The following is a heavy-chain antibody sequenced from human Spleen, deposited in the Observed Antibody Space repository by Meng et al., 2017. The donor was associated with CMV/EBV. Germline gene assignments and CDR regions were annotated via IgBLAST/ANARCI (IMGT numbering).Heavy chain of an antibody. D-gene: IGHD7-27*01. Sequence: SETLSLTCTVSGGSISRSSFYWGWIHQPPGKGLEWIGSIYYSGDTKYNPSLKSRVTISVDTSKNHFSLKLSSVTAADTAVYYCASELTGASPGGMDVWGQGTTVTVSS. CDR1: GGSISRSSFY. V-gene: IGHV4-39*02. CDR3: ASELTGASPGGMDV. CDR2: IYYSGDT. J-gene: IGHJ6*02.